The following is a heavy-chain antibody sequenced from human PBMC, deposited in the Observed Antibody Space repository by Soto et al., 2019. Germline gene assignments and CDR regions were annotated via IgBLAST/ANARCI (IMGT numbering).Heavy chain of an antibody. CDR3: ASVKTRNAYRDYSIDV. CDR2: IRWNGETP. Sequence: EVVLVESGGGLVQPGGSLRLSCVASGFNFDDFAMHWVRQAPGKGLQWVSGIRWNGETPAYGDSVKGRFIISRDNARNSLCLKTNSPRPEDTAVYFCASVKTRNAYRDYSIDVWGKGTTVTVS. CDR1: GFNFDDFA. D-gene: IGHD3-16*01. J-gene: IGHJ6*03. V-gene: IGHV3-9*01.